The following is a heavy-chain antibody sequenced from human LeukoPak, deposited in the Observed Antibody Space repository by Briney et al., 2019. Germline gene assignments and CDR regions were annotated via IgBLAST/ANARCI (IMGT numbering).Heavy chain of an antibody. J-gene: IGHJ5*02. V-gene: IGHV1-18*01. CDR2: ISAYNGNT. CDR1: GYTFTSYG. Sequence: ASVKVSCKASGYTFTSYGISWVRQAPGQGLEWMGWISAYNGNTNYAQKLQGRVTMTTDTSTSTAYMELWSLRSDDTAVYYCARDPRRRWQLVRYNWFDPWGQGTLVTVSS. D-gene: IGHD6-13*01. CDR3: ARDPRRRWQLVRYNWFDP.